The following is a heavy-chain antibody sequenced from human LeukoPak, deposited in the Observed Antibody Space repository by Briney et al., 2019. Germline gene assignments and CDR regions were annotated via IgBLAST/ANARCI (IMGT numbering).Heavy chain of an antibody. J-gene: IGHJ4*02. CDR2: IFYNGRT. D-gene: IGHD6-13*01. CDR3: ARDQTAAAGFLDY. Sequence: PSQTLSLTXTVSGGSISSGDYYWSWIRQPPGKGLEWIGYIFYNGRTYYNPSLKSRVTISADTSKNQFSLKLSSVTAADTAVYYCARDQTAAAGFLDYWGQGTLVTVSS. CDR1: GGSISSGDYY. V-gene: IGHV4-30-4*08.